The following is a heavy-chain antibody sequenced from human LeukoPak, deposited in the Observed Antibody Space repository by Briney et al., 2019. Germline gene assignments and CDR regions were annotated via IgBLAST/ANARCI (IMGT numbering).Heavy chain of an antibody. J-gene: IGHJ4*02. V-gene: IGHV4-31*03. CDR2: IYRSGST. CDR3: ARVRGDSGIVGATTADY. Sequence: SETLSLTCTVSGDSINSGGYYWSWIRQHPEKGLEWLGYIAYIYRSGSTYYNPSLKSRASISGDTSKNQFSLRLRSVTAADAATYYCARVRGDSGIVGATTADYWGQGTLVTVSS. CDR1: GDSINSGGYY. D-gene: IGHD1-26*01.